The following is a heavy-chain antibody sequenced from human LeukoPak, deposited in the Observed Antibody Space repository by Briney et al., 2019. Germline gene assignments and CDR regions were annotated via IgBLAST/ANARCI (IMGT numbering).Heavy chain of an antibody. CDR1: GFTFSSYG. CDR2: ISYDGSNK. J-gene: IGHJ4*02. D-gene: IGHD2-15*01. CDR3: AKAAYCSGGSCYALDY. Sequence: GGSLRLSCAASGFTFSSYGMHWVRQAPGKGLERVAVISYDGSNKYYSDSVKGRFTISRDNSKNTLYLQMNSLRAEDTAVYYCAKAAYCSGGSCYALDYWGQGTLVTVSS. V-gene: IGHV3-30*18.